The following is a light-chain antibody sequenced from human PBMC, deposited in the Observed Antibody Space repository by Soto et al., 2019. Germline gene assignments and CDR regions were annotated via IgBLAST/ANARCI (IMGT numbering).Light chain of an antibody. CDR1: QSISSW. CDR3: QQYNSYSYT. CDR2: KAS. J-gene: IGKJ2*01. Sequence: DIQMTQSPSTLSASVGDRVTITCRASQSISSWLAWYQQKPGKAPEILIYKASSLQSGVPSRFSGSGSGTEFTLTISSLQPDDLATYYCQQYNSYSYTFGQGTKLEIK. V-gene: IGKV1-5*03.